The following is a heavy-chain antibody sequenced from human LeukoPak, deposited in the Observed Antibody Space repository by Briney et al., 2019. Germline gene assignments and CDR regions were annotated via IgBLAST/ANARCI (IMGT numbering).Heavy chain of an antibody. CDR3: ARLASGLFDY. J-gene: IGHJ4*02. Sequence: SETLSLTCTVSGGSISSHHWSWIRQPPGKGLEWIGYIYYSGSTNYNPSLKSRVNISVDTSKNQYSLKLSSVTAADTAVYYCARLASGLFDYWGQGTLVTVSS. CDR2: IYYSGST. CDR1: GGSISSHH. D-gene: IGHD3-10*01. V-gene: IGHV4-59*11.